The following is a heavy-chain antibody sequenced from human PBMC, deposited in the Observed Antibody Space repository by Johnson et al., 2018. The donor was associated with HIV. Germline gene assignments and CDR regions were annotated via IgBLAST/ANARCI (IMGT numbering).Heavy chain of an antibody. CDR1: GFTVSSNS. V-gene: IGHV3-66*01. CDR3: ARTTLRFLDRGDDAFDI. D-gene: IGHD3-3*01. CDR2: IYRGGST. J-gene: IGHJ3*02. Sequence: VQLVESGGALVQPGGSLRLSCAASGFTVSSNSMTWVRQAPGKGLEWVSLIYRGGSTYYADSVKGRFTISRDNSKNTLYLQMNSLRAEDTAVYYCARTTLRFLDRGDDAFDIWGQGTMVTVSS.